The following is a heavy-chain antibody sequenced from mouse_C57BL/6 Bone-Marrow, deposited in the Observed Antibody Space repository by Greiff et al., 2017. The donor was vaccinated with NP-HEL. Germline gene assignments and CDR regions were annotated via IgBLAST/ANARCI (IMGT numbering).Heavy chain of an antibody. J-gene: IGHJ3*01. D-gene: IGHD4-1*01. Sequence: QVQLQQSGPELVKPGASVKISCKASGYAFSSSWMNWVKQRPGKGLEWIGRIYPGDGDTNYNGKFKGKATLTADKSSSTAYMQLSSLTSEDSAVYFCAETGSLFAYWGQGTLVTVSA. CDR2: IYPGDGDT. V-gene: IGHV1-82*01. CDR3: AETGSLFAY. CDR1: GYAFSSSW.